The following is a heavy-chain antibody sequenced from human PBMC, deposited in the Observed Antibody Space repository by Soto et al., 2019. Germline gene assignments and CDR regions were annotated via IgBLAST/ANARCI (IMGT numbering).Heavy chain of an antibody. V-gene: IGHV4-31*03. D-gene: IGHD1-20*01. J-gene: IGHJ5*02. CDR3: ARVGGINWFDP. CDR1: GGSISSGGYY. CDR2: IYYSGST. Sequence: QVQLQESGPGLVKPSQTLSLTCTVSGGSISSGGYYWSWIRQHTGKGLEWIGYIYYSGSTYYNPSLKSRVTISVDTTKNQFTLKLSSVTAADTAVYDSARVGGINWFDPWGQGTLVTVSS.